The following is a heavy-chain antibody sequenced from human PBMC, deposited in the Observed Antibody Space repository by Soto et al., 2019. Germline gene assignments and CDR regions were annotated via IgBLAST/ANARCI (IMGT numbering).Heavy chain of an antibody. CDR2: IHTTGTT. D-gene: IGHD6-19*01. CDR3: ARGWDAGY. J-gene: IGHJ4*02. V-gene: IGHV4-61*01. CDR1: GGSVSNGNYY. Sequence: QVQLQESGPGLVKTSETLSVTCTVSGGSVSNGNYYWSWIRQPPGKGLEWIGYIHTTGTTNYNPSLKSRATIAADRSTNQFSLNVNSVTAADTDVYYCARGWDAGYWGQGTLVTVSS.